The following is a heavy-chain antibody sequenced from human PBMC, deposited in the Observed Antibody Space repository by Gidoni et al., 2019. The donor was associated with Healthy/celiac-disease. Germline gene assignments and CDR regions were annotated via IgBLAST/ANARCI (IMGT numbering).Heavy chain of an antibody. CDR1: GYTFTSYG. Sequence: QVQLVQSGAEVKKPGASVKVSCKASGYTFTSYGISWVRQAPGQGLEWMGWISAYNGNTNYAQKLQGRVTMTTDTSTSTAYMELRSLRSDDTAVYYCARDCTNGVCYPSYYYYGMDVWGQGTTVTVSS. D-gene: IGHD2-8*01. CDR3: ARDCTNGVCYPSYYYYGMDV. J-gene: IGHJ6*02. CDR2: ISAYNGNT. V-gene: IGHV1-18*01.